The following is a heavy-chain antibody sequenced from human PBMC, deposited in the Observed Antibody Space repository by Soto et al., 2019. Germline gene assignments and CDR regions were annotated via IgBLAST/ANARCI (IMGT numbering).Heavy chain of an antibody. J-gene: IGHJ6*03. CDR3: ARRTPGYSGYENYYYYYMDV. Sequence: PSETLSLTCTVSGGSISSYYWSWIRQPPGKGLEWIGYIYYSGSTNYNPSLKSRVTISVDTSKIQFSLKLSSVTAADTAVYYCARRTPGYSGYENYYYYYMDVWGKGTTVTVSS. CDR2: IYYSGST. V-gene: IGHV4-59*08. CDR1: GGSISSYY. D-gene: IGHD5-12*01.